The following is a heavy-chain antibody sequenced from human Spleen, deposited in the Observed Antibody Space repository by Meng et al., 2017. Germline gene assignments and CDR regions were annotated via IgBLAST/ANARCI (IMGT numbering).Heavy chain of an antibody. J-gene: IGHJ3*02. CDR2: IRQDGTER. CDR3: AGGGYFGQRADAFDI. D-gene: IGHD3-9*01. V-gene: IGHV3-7*01. CDR1: GFTFSRYW. Sequence: GGSLRLSCAASGFTFSRYWMSWVRQAPGKGLEWVANIRQDGTERHYVESVKGRFTISRDNAKDSLFLQMNSLRVEDQATYYCAGGGYFGQRADAFDIWGQGTVVTVSS.